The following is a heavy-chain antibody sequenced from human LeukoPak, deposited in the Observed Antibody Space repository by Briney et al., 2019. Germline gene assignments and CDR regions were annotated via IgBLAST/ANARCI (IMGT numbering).Heavy chain of an antibody. CDR3: YRRAGFYYSLGV. D-gene: IGHD4-11*01. J-gene: IGHJ6*02. Sequence: SETLCLSCIASGFPISSYYLSWVRQPPGKGLEWIGHICYIGSPNYNPSPKSRLTITAEASKNQYSLKLNSVTAADKAVAYCYRRAGFYYSLGVWGQGTTVTVSS. V-gene: IGHV4-59*01. CDR2: ICYIGSP. CDR1: GFPISSYY.